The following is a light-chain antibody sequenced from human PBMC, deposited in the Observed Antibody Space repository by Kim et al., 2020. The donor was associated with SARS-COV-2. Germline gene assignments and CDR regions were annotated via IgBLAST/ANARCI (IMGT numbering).Light chain of an antibody. CDR1: HSVSNN. CDR3: QQYDDWPPWT. CDR2: GAS. V-gene: IGKV3-15*01. Sequence: SPGETATLSFRASHSVSNNVAWYQQKPGQAPRLLIYGASTRATDVPARFSGSGSGTDFTLTISSLQSEDLAVYHCQQYDDWPPWTFGQGTKVDIK. J-gene: IGKJ1*01.